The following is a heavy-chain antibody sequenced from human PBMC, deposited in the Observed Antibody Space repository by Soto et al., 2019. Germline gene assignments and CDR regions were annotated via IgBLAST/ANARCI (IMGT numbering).Heavy chain of an antibody. V-gene: IGHV4-4*02. J-gene: IGHJ5*02. CDR2: IYHSGST. CDR1: SGSISSSNW. Sequence: SETLSLTCAVSSGSISSSNWRSWVRQPPGKGLEWIGEIYHSGSTNYNPSLKSRVTISVDKSKNQFSLKLSSVTAADTAVYYCARAPWDCSSTSCYPHHWFDPWGQGTLVTVSS. CDR3: ARAPWDCSSTSCYPHHWFDP. D-gene: IGHD2-2*01.